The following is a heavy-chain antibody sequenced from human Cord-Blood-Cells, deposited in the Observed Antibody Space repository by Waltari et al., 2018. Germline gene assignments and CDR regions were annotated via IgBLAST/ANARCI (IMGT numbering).Heavy chain of an antibody. CDR2: ISYDGSNK. V-gene: IGHV3-30*03. D-gene: IGHD3-10*01. CDR1: GFTFSSYG. CDR3: ASRGMVHFDY. Sequence: QVQLVESGGGVVQPGRSLRLSCAASGFTFSSYGMHWVRQAPGKGLEWVAVISYDGSNKYYADSVKGRFTISRDNSKNTLYLQMNSLRAEDTAVYYCASRGMVHFDYWGQGTLVTVSS. J-gene: IGHJ4*02.